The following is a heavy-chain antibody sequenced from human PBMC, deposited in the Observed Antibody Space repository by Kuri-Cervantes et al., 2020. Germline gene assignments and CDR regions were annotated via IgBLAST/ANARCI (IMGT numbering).Heavy chain of an antibody. CDR2: IWYDGSNK. CDR3: VRMYYDSSHALL. D-gene: IGHD3-22*01. V-gene: IGHV3-33*08. J-gene: IGHJ4*02. Sequence: GGSLRLSCVASGFTFSSYGMHWVRQAPGKGLEWVAVIWYDGSNKYYSDSVKGRFTISRDNSKNTLYLQMNSLRAEDTAVYYCVRMYYDSSHALLWGQGTLVTVSS. CDR1: GFTFSSYG.